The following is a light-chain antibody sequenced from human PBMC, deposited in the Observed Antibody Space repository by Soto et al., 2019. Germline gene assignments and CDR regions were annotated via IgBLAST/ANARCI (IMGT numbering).Light chain of an antibody. CDR1: QSVSSN. Sequence: EIVMTQSPATLSVSPGERATLSCRASQSVSSNLAWYQQKPGQAPRLLIYGASTRATGIPARFSGSGSGTEFTVTVSSLQSEDFAVYYCQEYNNWPLNFGGGTKVEIK. J-gene: IGKJ4*01. CDR3: QEYNNWPLN. V-gene: IGKV3-15*01. CDR2: GAS.